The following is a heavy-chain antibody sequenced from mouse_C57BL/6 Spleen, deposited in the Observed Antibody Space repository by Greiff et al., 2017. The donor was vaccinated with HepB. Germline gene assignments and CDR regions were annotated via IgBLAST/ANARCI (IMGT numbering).Heavy chain of an antibody. CDR1: GFSLTSYG. V-gene: IGHV2-6*01. D-gene: IGHD2-13*01. J-gene: IGHJ3*01. CDR3: ARYGDYDWLSY. Sequence: VMLVESGPGLVAPSQSLSITCTVSGFSLTSYGVDWVRQSPGTGLEWLGVIWGVGSTNYNSALKSRLSISKDNSKSQVFLKMNGLQTDDTAMYYCARYGDYDWLSYWGQGTLVTVSA. CDR2: IWGVGST.